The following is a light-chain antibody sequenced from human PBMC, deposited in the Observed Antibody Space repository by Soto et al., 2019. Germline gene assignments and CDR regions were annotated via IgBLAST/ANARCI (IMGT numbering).Light chain of an antibody. Sequence: DIVLRHSPCTLSLSPGERATLSCRASQSVVTNFAWYQVKHGQAPRLLIYGASTRATGTPARFSGSGSGTDFTLTISSLQSEDLAVYYCQQYFESPTFGQGTKVDIK. CDR1: QSVVTN. CDR2: GAS. CDR3: QQYFESPT. V-gene: IGKV3D-15*01. J-gene: IGKJ1*01.